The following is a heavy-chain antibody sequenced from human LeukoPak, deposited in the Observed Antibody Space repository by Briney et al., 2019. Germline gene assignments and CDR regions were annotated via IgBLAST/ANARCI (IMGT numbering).Heavy chain of an antibody. CDR2: ISGSGGST. V-gene: IGHV3-23*01. Sequence: GGSLRLSCAASGFTFSSYAMSWVRQAPGKGLEWVSAISGSGGSTYYADSLKGRFTISRDNSKNTLYLQMNSLRAEDTAVYYCAKDLFNGDDDNGFDPWGQGTLVTVSS. D-gene: IGHD4-17*01. CDR3: AKDLFNGDDDNGFDP. J-gene: IGHJ5*02. CDR1: GFTFSSYA.